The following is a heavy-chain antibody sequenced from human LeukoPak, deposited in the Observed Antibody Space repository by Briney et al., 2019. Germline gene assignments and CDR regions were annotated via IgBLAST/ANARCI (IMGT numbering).Heavy chain of an antibody. CDR3: ARPERFFYSSSYDY. V-gene: IGHV1-2*02. J-gene: IGHJ4*02. D-gene: IGHD6-13*01. CDR2: INPNSGGT. CDR1: GYTFTGYY. Sequence: GASVKVSCKASGYTFTGYYMHWVRQAPGQGLEWMGWINPNSGGTNYAQKFQGRVTMTRDTSISTAYMELSRLRSDDTAVYYCARPERFFYSSSYDYWGQGTLVTVSS.